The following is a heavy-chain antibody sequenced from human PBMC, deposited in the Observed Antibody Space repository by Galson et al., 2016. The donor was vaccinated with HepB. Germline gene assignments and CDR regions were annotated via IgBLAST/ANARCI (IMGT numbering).Heavy chain of an antibody. D-gene: IGHD2-15*01. CDR2: ISGSGGST. Sequence: SLRLSCAASGFSFSIYAMSWVRQAPGKGLEWVSGISGSGGSTTYADSVKGRFTISRDNSKNTLYLQMHSLRAEDTAIYYCARDPGRYCSGGFCYSNPDYNGMDVWGQGTTVIVSS. V-gene: IGHV3-23*01. J-gene: IGHJ6*02. CDR3: ARDPGRYCSGGFCYSNPDYNGMDV. CDR1: GFSFSIYA.